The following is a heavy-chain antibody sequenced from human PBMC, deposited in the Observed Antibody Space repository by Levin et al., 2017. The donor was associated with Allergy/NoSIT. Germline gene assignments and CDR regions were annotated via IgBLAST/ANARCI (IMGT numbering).Heavy chain of an antibody. CDR3: ARFYGDYNKRGFDY. J-gene: IGHJ4*02. CDR1: GGSFSGYY. V-gene: IGHV4-34*01. Sequence: SETLSLTCAVYGGSFSGYYWSWIRQPPGKGLEWIGEINHSGSTNYNPSLKSRVTISVDTSKNQFSLKLSSVTAADTAVYYCARFYGDYNKRGFDYWGQGTLVTVSS. CDR2: INHSGST. D-gene: IGHD4-17*01.